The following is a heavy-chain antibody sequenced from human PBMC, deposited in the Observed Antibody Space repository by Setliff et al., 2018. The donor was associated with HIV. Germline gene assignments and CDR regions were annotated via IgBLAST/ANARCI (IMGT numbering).Heavy chain of an antibody. CDR2: IIPSGST. Sequence: ASETLSLTCDVFGGSFSGYYWGWIRQPPGKGLEWIGEIIPSGSTNYNPSLKSRVTMSIDTSKSQFSLKLSSVTAADTAVYYCVRQADCGGDCVLGYWGQGTLVTVSS. CDR3: VRQADCGGDCVLGY. D-gene: IGHD2-21*02. J-gene: IGHJ4*02. V-gene: IGHV4-34*12. CDR1: GGSFSGYY.